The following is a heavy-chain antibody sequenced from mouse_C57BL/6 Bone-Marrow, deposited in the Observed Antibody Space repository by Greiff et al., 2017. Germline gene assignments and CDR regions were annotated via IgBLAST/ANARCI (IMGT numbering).Heavy chain of an antibody. CDR1: GYTITSYW. CDR3: ARRVPTGVLYYYARDY. CDR2: IDPSDSDT. D-gene: IGHD5-1*01. V-gene: IGHV1-69*01. J-gene: IGHJ4*01. Sequence: QVQLQQPGAELVMPGASVKLSCKASGYTITSYWMHWVKQRPGHGLAWLGEIDPSDSDTNYNPKFKGKSTLTVDKSSSTAYMQLSSLTAEDSAVYYCARRVPTGVLYYYARDYWGQGTSVTVSS.